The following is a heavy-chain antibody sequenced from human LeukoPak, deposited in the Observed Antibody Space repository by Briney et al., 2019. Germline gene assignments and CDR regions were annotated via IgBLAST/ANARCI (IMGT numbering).Heavy chain of an antibody. CDR1: GFTFSSYS. CDR3: ARAADIVLMVYAIWDY. J-gene: IGHJ4*02. Sequence: GGSLRLSCAASGFTFSSYSMNWVRQAPGKGLEWVANIKQDGSEKYYVDSVKGRFTISRDNAKNSLYLQMNSLRAEDTAVYYCARAADIVLMVYAIWDYWGQGTLVTVSS. V-gene: IGHV3-7*01. D-gene: IGHD2-8*01. CDR2: IKQDGSEK.